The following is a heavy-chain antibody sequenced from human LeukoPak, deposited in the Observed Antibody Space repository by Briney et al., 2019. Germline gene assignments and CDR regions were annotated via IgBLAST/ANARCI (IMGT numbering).Heavy chain of an antibody. J-gene: IGHJ3*02. CDR3: AKDLGDYYDSSAPPEDAFDI. CDR2: ISGSGSGT. V-gene: IGHV3-23*01. CDR1: GFTFSNYA. D-gene: IGHD3-22*01. Sequence: GGSLRLSRAASGFTFSNYAVNWVRQAPGKGLEWVSGISGSGSGTYYADSVKGRFTISRDNSKNTLYLQMNSLRAEDTAVYYCAKDLGDYYDSSAPPEDAFDIWGQGTMVTVSS.